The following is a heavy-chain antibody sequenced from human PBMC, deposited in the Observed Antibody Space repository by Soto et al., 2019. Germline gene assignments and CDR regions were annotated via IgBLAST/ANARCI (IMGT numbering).Heavy chain of an antibody. Sequence: EVQLLESGGGLVQPGGSLRLSCAASGFTFSSYAMSWVRQAPGKGLEWVSAISGSGGSTYYADSVKGRFTISRDNSKNTLYLQMNSLRAEDTAVYYCAKDREPSQWLANDAFDIWGQGTMVTVSS. CDR2: ISGSGGST. V-gene: IGHV3-23*01. CDR3: AKDREPSQWLANDAFDI. CDR1: GFTFSSYA. D-gene: IGHD6-19*01. J-gene: IGHJ3*02.